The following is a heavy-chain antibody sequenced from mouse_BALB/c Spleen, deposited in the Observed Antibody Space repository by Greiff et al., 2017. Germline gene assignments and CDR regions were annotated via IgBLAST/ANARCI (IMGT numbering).Heavy chain of an antibody. J-gene: IGHJ1*01. D-gene: IGHD1-1*01. CDR1: GYTFTSYV. V-gene: IGHV1-14*01. CDR2: INPYNDGT. CDR3: ATDYYGSSYWYFDV. Sequence: VQLQQSGPELVKPGASVKMSCKASGYTFTSYVMHWVKQKPGQGLEWIGYINPYNDGTKYNEKFKGKATLTSDKSSSTAYMELSSLTSEDSAVYYCATDYYGSSYWYFDVWGAGTTVTVSS.